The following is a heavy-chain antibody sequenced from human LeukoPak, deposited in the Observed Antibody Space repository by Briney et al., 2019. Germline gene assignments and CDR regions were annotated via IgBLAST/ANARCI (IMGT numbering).Heavy chain of an antibody. D-gene: IGHD5-24*01. J-gene: IGHJ4*02. CDR3: AKDLRATLENFDH. CDR2: ISESDGGNT. CDR1: GFTFSTYA. V-gene: IGHV3-23*01. Sequence: RSLRLSCAASGFTFSTYAMTWVRQAPGKGLEWVSGISESDGGNTYYADSVKGRFTISRDNSKNTLYLKMNSLRAEDTAVYFCAKDLRATLENFDHWGQGTLVTVSA.